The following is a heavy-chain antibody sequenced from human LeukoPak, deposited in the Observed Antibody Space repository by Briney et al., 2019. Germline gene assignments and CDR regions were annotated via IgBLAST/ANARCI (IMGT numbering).Heavy chain of an antibody. D-gene: IGHD3-9*01. V-gene: IGHV4-30-2*01. J-gene: IGHJ4*02. CDR1: GGSISSGGYS. CDR2: IYHSGST. Sequence: PSETLSLTCAVSGGSISSGGYSWSWIRQPPGKGLEWIGYIYHSGSTYYNPSLKSRVTISVDRSKNQFSLKLSSVTAADTAVYYCARVNYDILTGYFHFDYWGQGTLVTVSS. CDR3: ARVNYDILTGYFHFDY.